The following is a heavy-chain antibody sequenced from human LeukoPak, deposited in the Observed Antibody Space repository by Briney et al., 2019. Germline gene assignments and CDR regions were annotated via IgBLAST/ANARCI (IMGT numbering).Heavy chain of an antibody. J-gene: IGHJ3*02. Sequence: SETLSLTCTVSGGSISSYYWSWIRQLAGKGLEWIGRIYTSGSTNYNPSLKSRVTMSVDTSKNQFSLKLSSVTAADTAVYYCARWNLGGYYGFHDAFDIWDQGTMVTVSS. CDR1: GGSISSYY. D-gene: IGHD3-22*01. V-gene: IGHV4-4*07. CDR3: ARWNLGGYYGFHDAFDI. CDR2: IYTSGST.